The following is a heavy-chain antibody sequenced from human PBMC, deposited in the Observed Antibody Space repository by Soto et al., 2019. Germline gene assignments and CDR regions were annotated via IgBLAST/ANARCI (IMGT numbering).Heavy chain of an antibody. CDR3: ARGQRFSDWFDP. V-gene: IGHV4-4*07. CDR1: GGDIRTYY. D-gene: IGHD3-3*01. J-gene: IGHJ5*02. Sequence: QVQLQESGPGLVKPSETLSLTCTVSGGDIRTYYWTWIRQPAGKGLEGIGRIYSSGSTKYNPSLKSRVTMSLDTSKNQFSLRLSSVTAADTAVYYCARGQRFSDWFDPWGQGTLVTVSS. CDR2: IYSSGST.